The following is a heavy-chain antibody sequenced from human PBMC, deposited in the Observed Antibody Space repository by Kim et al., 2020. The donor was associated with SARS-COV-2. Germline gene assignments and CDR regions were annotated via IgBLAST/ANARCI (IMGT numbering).Heavy chain of an antibody. D-gene: IGHD3-10*01. Sequence: GGSLRLSCAASGFTFSSYSMNWVRQAPGKGLEWVSSISSSSSYIYYADSVKGRFTISRDNAKNSLYLQMNSLRAEDTAVYYCARDLLVRGAPDYWGQGTLVTVSS. CDR3: ARDLLVRGAPDY. CDR2: ISSSSSYI. CDR1: GFTFSSYS. J-gene: IGHJ4*02. V-gene: IGHV3-21*01.